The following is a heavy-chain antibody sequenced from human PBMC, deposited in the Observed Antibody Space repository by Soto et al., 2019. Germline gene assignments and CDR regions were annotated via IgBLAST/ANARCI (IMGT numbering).Heavy chain of an antibody. D-gene: IGHD2-15*01. CDR3: AKLTDDLVVVVAAPFDY. CDR2: ISGGGFST. Sequence: EVQLLESGGGLVQPGGSLRLSSTASGFTFSNYAMTWVRQAPGKGLEWVSVISGGGFSTYYADSVKGRFTISRANSNNTLYLQMNSLRVEDTAVYYCAKLTDDLVVVVAAPFDYWGQGTLVTVSS. V-gene: IGHV3-23*01. J-gene: IGHJ4*02. CDR1: GFTFSNYA.